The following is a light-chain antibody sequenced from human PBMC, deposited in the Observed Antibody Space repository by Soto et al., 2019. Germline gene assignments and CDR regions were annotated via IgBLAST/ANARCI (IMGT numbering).Light chain of an antibody. J-gene: IGKJ4*01. CDR2: AAS. CDR3: QKYKSAPSLT. CDR1: QGISNF. V-gene: IGKV1-27*01. Sequence: DIQMTQSPSSLSASVGYRVTITCRASQGISNFLAWYQHKPGKVPKLLIYAASTLQSGVPSRFSGSGSGTDFTLTISSLQPEDVATYYCQKYKSAPSLTFGGGTKVEIK.